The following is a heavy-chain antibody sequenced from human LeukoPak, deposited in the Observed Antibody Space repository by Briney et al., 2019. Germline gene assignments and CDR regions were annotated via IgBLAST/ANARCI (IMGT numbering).Heavy chain of an antibody. CDR3: ASPRLVVADAGAFDI. D-gene: IGHD6-19*01. CDR2: IYYSGST. V-gene: IGHV4-39*07. Sequence: SETLSLTCTVSGGSISSSSYYWGWIRQPPGKGLEWIGSIYYSGSTYYNPSLKSRVTISVDTSKNQFSLKLSSVTAADTAVYYCASPRLVVADAGAFDIWGQGTMVTVSS. CDR1: GGSISSSSYY. J-gene: IGHJ3*02.